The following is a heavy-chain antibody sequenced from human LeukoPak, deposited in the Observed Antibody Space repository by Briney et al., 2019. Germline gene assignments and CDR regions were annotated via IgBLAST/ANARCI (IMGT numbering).Heavy chain of an antibody. V-gene: IGHV3-23*01. CDR1: GFTFKNAW. CDR2: ISDSGNT. J-gene: IGHJ4*02. Sequence: GGPLRLSCAASGFTFKNAWMSWVRQAPGKGLEWVSAISDSGNTYHADSVKGRFTISRDSSKNTLFLQMNRLRPEDAAVYYCAKAPVTTCRGAYCYPFDYWGQGTLVTVSS. CDR3: AKAPVTTCRGAYCYPFDY. D-gene: IGHD2-21*01.